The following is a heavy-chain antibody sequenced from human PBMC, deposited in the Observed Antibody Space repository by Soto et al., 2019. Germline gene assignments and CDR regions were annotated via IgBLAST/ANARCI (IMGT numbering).Heavy chain of an antibody. CDR1: GFTVSSNY. V-gene: IGHV3-53*01. Sequence: GGSLRLSCAASGFTVSSNYMSWVRQAPGKGLEWVSVIYSGGSTYYADSVKGRFTISRDNSKNTLYLQMNSLRAEDTAVYYCAREVESSGRLEYFQHGGKRTLVTVPS. CDR2: IYSGGST. J-gene: IGHJ1*01. D-gene: IGHD3-22*01. CDR3: AREVESSGRLEYFQH.